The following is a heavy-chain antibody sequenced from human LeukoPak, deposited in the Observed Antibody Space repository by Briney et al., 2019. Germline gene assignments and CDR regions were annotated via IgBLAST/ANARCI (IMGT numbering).Heavy chain of an antibody. J-gene: IGHJ4*02. CDR2: INPNSGNT. CDR3: ARDTAMVTFDY. CDR1: GYTFTGYY. D-gene: IGHD5-18*01. Sequence: ASVKVSCKASGYTFTGYYMHWVRQAPGQGLEWMGWINPNSGNTGYAQKFQGRVTMTRNTSISTAYMELSSLRSEDTAVYYCARDTAMVTFDYWGQGTLVTVSS. V-gene: IGHV1-8*02.